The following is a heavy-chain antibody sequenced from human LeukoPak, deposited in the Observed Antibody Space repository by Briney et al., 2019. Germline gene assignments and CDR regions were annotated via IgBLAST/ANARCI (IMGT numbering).Heavy chain of an antibody. J-gene: IGHJ4*02. CDR3: AKDTETILSTYYYDSTDY. CDR2: IYSGGST. CDR1: GFTVSSNY. V-gene: IGHV3-53*01. Sequence: PGGSLRLSCAASGFTVSSNYMSWVRQAPGKGLEWVSVIYSGGSTYYADSVKGRFTISRDNSKNTLYLQMNSLRAEDTAVYYCAKDTETILSTYYYDSTDYWGQGTLVTVSS. D-gene: IGHD3-22*01.